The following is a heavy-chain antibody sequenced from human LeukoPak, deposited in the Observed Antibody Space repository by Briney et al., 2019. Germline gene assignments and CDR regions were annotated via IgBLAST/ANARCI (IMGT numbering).Heavy chain of an antibody. D-gene: IGHD2-2*01. V-gene: IGHV3-21*01. J-gene: IGHJ4*02. CDR3: AREGVVPAAPFDY. CDR1: GFTFSSYS. Sequence: GGSLRLSCAASGFTFSSYSMNWVRQAPGKGLEWVSSISSSSSYIYYADSVKGRFTISRDNAKNSLYLQMNSLRAEDTAVYYCAREGVVPAAPFDYWGQGTLVTDSS. CDR2: ISSSSSYI.